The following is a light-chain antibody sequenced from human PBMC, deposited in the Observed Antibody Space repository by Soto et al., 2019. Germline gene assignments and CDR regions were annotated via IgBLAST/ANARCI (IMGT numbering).Light chain of an antibody. CDR3: QQSYSTLGT. CDR1: QSISSY. CDR2: AAS. V-gene: IGKV1-39*01. J-gene: IGKJ1*01. Sequence: HITQSPSSLSASVGDRVTITCQASQSISSYLNWYQQKPGKAPKLLIYAASSLQSGVPSRFSGSGSGTDFTLTISSLQPEDFATYYCQQSYSTLGTFGQGTKVDIK.